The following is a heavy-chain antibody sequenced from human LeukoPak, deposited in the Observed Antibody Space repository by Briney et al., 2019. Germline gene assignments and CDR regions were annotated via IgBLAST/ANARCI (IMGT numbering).Heavy chain of an antibody. CDR2: IYPGDSDT. J-gene: IGHJ4*02. CDR1: GYSFTSYW. D-gene: IGHD3-9*01. V-gene: IGHV5-51*01. CDR3: ARQEGAYYDILTGYSSLDY. Sequence: KPGASLKISCKGSGYSFTSYWIGWVRQMPGKGLEWMGIIYPGDSDTRYSPSFQGQVTISADKSIRTAYLQWSSLKASDTAMYYCARQEGAYYDILTGYSSLDYWGQGTLVTVSS.